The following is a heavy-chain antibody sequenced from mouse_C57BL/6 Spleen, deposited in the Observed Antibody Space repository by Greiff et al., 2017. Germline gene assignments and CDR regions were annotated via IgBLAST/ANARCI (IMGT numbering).Heavy chain of an antibody. CDR2: IYPGSGST. CDR3: ASDYSNYPAGFAY. V-gene: IGHV1-55*01. J-gene: IGHJ3*01. CDR1: GYTFTSYW. Sequence: QVQLQQPGAELVKPGASVKMSCKASGYTFTSYWINWVKQRPGQGLEWMGDIYPGSGSTNYNEKFKSKATLTVDTSSSTAYMQLSSLPSEDSAVYYCASDYSNYPAGFAYWGQGTLVTVSA. D-gene: IGHD2-5*01.